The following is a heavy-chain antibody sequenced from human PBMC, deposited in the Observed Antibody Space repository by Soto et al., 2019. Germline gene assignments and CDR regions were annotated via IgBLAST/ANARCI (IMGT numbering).Heavy chain of an antibody. CDR2: INHRGST. Sequence: SETLSLTCAVYGGSFSCYYWSWIRQPPGKGLEWIGEINHRGSTNYNPSLKSRVTISADTSKNQFSLKLSSVAAADTAVYYCAKNKVEIATFYHYYAMDVWGQGTTVTVSS. J-gene: IGHJ6*02. D-gene: IGHD1-26*01. V-gene: IGHV4-34*01. CDR3: AKNKVEIATFYHYYAMDV. CDR1: GGSFSCYY.